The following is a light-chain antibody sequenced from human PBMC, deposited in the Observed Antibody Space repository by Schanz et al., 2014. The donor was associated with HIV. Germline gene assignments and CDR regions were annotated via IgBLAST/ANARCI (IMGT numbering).Light chain of an antibody. V-gene: IGLV2-11*01. CDR1: SSDVNVYNY. Sequence: QSVLTQPRSVSGSPGQSVTISCTGASSDVNVYNYVSWYQQYPGKAPKLLVYDASKRPSGVPDRFSGSKSGNTASLTISALQAEDEADYFCCSYAGTYTRYVFGTGTKVTVL. CDR3: CSYAGTYTRYV. J-gene: IGLJ1*01. CDR2: DAS.